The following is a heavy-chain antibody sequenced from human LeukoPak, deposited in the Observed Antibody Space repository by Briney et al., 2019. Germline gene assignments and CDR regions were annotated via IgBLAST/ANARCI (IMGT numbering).Heavy chain of an antibody. CDR3: ALGMYRSGWRFDY. CDR2: IYPGDSDT. V-gene: IGHV5-51*01. CDR1: GYSFTTYW. D-gene: IGHD6-19*01. Sequence: GGSLKISCEGSGYSFTTYWISWVRQMPGKGLEWMGIIYPGDSDTRYSPSFQGQVTISADKSISTAYLQWSSLKTSDTAMYYCALGMYRSGWRFDYWGQGTLVTVSS. J-gene: IGHJ4*02.